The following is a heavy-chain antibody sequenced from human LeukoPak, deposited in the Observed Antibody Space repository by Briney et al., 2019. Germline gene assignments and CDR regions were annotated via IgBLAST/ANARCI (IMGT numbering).Heavy chain of an antibody. D-gene: IGHD6-13*01. CDR1: GFTFSSYS. CDR3: SAFIAAAGVVGDP. CDR2: ISSSSSYI. V-gene: IGHV3-21*01. Sequence: PGGSLRLSCAASGFTFSSYSMNWVRQAPGKGLEWVSSISSSSSYIYYADSVKGRFTISRDNAKNSLYLQMNSLRAEDTAVYMCSAFIAAAGVVGDPWGQGTLVTVSS. J-gene: IGHJ5*02.